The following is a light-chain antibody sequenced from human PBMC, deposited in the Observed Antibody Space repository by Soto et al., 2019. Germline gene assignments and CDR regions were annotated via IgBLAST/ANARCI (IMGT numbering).Light chain of an antibody. CDR2: LGS. CDR1: QSLLHSNGYTY. J-gene: IGKJ5*01. V-gene: IGKV2-28*01. Sequence: DIVMTQSPLSLPVTPGEPASISCRSSQSLLHSNGYTYLDWYQQKPGQSPQLLIYLGSNRASGVPDRFSGSGSGTDFTLKISRVEAEDVGVYYCMQALQTPITVGQGTRLEIK. CDR3: MQALQTPIT.